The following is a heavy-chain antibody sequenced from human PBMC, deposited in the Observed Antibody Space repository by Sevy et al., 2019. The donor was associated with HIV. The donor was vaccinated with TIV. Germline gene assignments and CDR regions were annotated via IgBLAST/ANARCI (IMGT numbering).Heavy chain of an antibody. CDR3: ARLLYSGYEEDGMDV. Sequence: GESLKISCKGSGYSFTSYWIGWVRQMPGKGLEWMGSIYPGASDTRYSPSFQGQVTISADKSISTAYLQWSSLKASDTAMYYCARLLYSGYEEDGMDVWGQGTTVTVSS. CDR1: GYSFTSYW. CDR2: IYPGASDT. J-gene: IGHJ6*02. V-gene: IGHV5-51*01. D-gene: IGHD5-12*01.